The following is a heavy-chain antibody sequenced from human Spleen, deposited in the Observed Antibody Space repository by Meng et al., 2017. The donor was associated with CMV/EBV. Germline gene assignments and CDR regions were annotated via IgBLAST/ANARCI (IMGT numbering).Heavy chain of an antibody. CDR2: IYSGGTST. Sequence: GGSLRLSCAASGFTFSSYVMSWVRQAPGKGLEWVSVIYSGGTSTHYADSVKGRFTISRDNSKNTLFLQMNSLRAEDTAVYYCAKEACSTTSCYYNYYYGLDVWGQGTTVTVS. J-gene: IGHJ6*02. CDR1: GFTFSSYV. D-gene: IGHD2-2*01. V-gene: IGHV3-23*03. CDR3: AKEACSTTSCYYNYYYGLDV.